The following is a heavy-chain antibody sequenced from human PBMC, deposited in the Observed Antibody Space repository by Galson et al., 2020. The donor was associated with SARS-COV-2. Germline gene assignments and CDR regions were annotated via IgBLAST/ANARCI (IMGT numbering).Heavy chain of an antibody. CDR1: GFSLSTSGAG. Sequence: SGPTLVKPTQTLTLTCTFSGFSLSTSGAGVGWIRQPPGKALEWLALIFWNDDKRYSPSLKTRLTITKDTSKDQVVLTMTNMDPADTATYYFGHGGPGGETWCDSWGKGTLFSVSS. CDR2: IFWNDDK. J-gene: IGHJ5*01. CDR3: GHGGPGGETWCDS. V-gene: IGHV2-5*01. D-gene: IGHD3-16*01.